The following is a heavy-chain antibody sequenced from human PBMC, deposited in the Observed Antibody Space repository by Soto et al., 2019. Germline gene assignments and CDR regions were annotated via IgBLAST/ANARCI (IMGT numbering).Heavy chain of an antibody. CDR1: GGSISSYY. CDR3: ARHSPAYSSIPGLFDY. CDR2: IYYSGST. V-gene: IGHV4-59*08. J-gene: IGHJ4*02. D-gene: IGHD6-13*01. Sequence: SETLSLTCTVSGGSISSYYWSWIRQPPGKGLEWIGYIYYSGSTNYNPSLKSRVTISVDTSKNQFSLKLSSVTAADTAVYYCARHSPAYSSIPGLFDYWGQGTLVTVSS.